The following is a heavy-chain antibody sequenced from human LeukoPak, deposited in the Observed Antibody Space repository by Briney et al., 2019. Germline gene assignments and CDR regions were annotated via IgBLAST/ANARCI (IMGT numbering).Heavy chain of an antibody. CDR3: ARDVGSGWFDY. V-gene: IGHV3-7*01. D-gene: IGHD6-19*01. CDR2: IKEDGSQI. CDR1: GFSFRSHW. J-gene: IGHJ4*02. Sequence: GGSMRLSCAVSGFSFRSHWMSWVRQAAGKGLEWVANIKEDGSQIYYVDSVKGRFTISRDNAQNSVYLQMNSLRGEDTAVDYCARDVGSGWFDYWGQGTLVTVS.